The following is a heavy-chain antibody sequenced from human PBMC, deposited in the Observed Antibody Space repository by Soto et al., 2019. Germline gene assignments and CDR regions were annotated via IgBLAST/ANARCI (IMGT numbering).Heavy chain of an antibody. V-gene: IGHV4-59*01. D-gene: IGHD5-12*01. CDR2: IYYSGST. CDR1: GGSISSYY. Sequence: PSDTLSLTCTVSGGSISSYYWSWIRQPPGKGLEWIGYIYYSGSTNYNPSLKSRVTIAVDTSKNQFSLKLSSVTAADTAVYYCARDQREKRWLQFYRPRAFDIWGQGTMVTVSS. CDR3: ARDQREKRWLQFYRPRAFDI. J-gene: IGHJ3*02.